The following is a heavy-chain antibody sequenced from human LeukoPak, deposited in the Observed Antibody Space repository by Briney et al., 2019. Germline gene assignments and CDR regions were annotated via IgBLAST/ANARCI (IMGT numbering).Heavy chain of an antibody. CDR2: INHSGST. V-gene: IGHV4-34*01. Sequence: PSETLSLTCAVYGGSFSGYYWSWIRQPPGKGLEWIGEINHSGSTNYNPSLKSQVTISVDTSKNQFSLKLSSVTAADTAVYYCARGTTLRNFDYWGQGTLVTVSS. D-gene: IGHD2-15*01. J-gene: IGHJ4*02. CDR1: GGSFSGYY. CDR3: ARGTTLRNFDY.